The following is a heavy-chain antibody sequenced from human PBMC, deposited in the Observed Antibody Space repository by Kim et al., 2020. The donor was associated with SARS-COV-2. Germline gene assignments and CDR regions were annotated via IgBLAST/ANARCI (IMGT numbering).Heavy chain of an antibody. V-gene: IGHV3-33*06. CDR2: IWYDGSNK. J-gene: IGHJ4*02. CDR1: GFTFSSYG. CDR3: ANDKRHYYDSSGYCMDY. D-gene: IGHD3-22*01. Sequence: GGSLRLSCAASGFTFSSYGMHWVRQAPGKGLEWVAVIWYDGSNKYYADSVKGRFTISRDNSKNTLYLQMNSLSAEDTAEYYCANDKRHYYDSSGYCMDYWGQGTLVTVSS.